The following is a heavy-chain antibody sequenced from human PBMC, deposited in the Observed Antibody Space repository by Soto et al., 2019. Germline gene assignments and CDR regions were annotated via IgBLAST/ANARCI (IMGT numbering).Heavy chain of an antibody. D-gene: IGHD3-10*01. CDR1: GGSISSYY. CDR2: IYYSGST. J-gene: IGHJ4*02. Sequence: SETLSLTCTVSGGSISSYYWSWIRQPPGKGLEWIGYIYYSGSTYYNPSLKSRVTISVDTSKNQFSLKLSSVTAADTAVYYCARAPNYYGSGSYSSHFDYWGQGTLVTVSS. CDR3: ARAPNYYGSGSYSSHFDY. V-gene: IGHV4-59*12.